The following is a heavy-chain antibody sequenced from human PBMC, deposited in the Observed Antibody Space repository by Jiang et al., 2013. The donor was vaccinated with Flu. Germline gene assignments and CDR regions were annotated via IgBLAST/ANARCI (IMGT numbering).Heavy chain of an antibody. V-gene: IGHV3-33*01. CDR3: ARDLDSNYDFWSGYYTYYYFGMDV. Sequence: SGGGVVQPGRSLTLSCAASGFTFSSYGMHWVRQAPGKGLEWVAVIWYDGSNKYYADSVKGRFTIYRDNPQNTLYLQMNSLRAEDTAVYYCARDLDSNYDFWSGYYTYYYFGMDVWGQGTTVTVSS. J-gene: IGHJ6*02. CDR2: IWYDGSNK. CDR1: GFTFSSYG. D-gene: IGHD3-3*01.